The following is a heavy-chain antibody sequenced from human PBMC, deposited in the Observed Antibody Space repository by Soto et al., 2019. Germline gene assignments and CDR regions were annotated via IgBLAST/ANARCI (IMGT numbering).Heavy chain of an antibody. J-gene: IGHJ4*02. CDR3: ARNCGGDFYSVGIDY. D-gene: IGHD2-21*02. CDR2: INPSGGST. Sequence: QVQLVQSGAEVKKPGASVKVSCKASGYTFTSYYMHWVRQAPGQGLEWMGIINPSGGSTSYAQKFQGSVTLTRDTSTSTVYMELSSLRSEDTAVYYCARNCGGDFYSVGIDYWGQGTLVTVSS. CDR1: GYTFTSYY. V-gene: IGHV1-46*03.